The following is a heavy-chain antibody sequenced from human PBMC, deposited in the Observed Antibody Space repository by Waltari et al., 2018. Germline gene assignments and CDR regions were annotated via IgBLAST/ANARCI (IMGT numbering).Heavy chain of an antibody. Sequence: EVQLVESGGGLIQPGGSLRLSCAASGFTVSSNYMSWVRQAPGKGLEWVSVIYSGGSTYYADSGKGRFTISRDNSKNTLYLQMNSLRAEDTAVYDCAAYSSGWIYYYYGMDVWGQGTTVTVSS. V-gene: IGHV3-53*01. CDR3: AAYSSGWIYYYYGMDV. CDR1: GFTVSSNY. CDR2: IYSGGST. D-gene: IGHD6-19*01. J-gene: IGHJ6*02.